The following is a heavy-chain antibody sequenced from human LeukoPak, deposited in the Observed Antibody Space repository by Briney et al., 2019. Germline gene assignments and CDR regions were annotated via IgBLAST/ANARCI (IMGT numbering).Heavy chain of an antibody. CDR3: ARGRDVGRSRGFIPYGMDV. J-gene: IGHJ6*02. Sequence: SEALSLTCAVSGGSFSVYYWGWLRQPPGKGLEWIGEVSDGGGTDYNPSLKSRVTMSVDTSKNQFSLRLSSVTAADTAVYYCARGRDVGRSRGFIPYGMDVWGQGTTVIVSS. CDR2: VSDGGGT. D-gene: IGHD3-10*01. V-gene: IGHV4-34*01. CDR1: GGSFSVYY.